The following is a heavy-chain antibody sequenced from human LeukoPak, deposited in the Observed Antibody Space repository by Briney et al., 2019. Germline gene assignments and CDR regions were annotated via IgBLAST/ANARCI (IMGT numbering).Heavy chain of an antibody. CDR3: ARGLQGTVTYYYYYGMDV. V-gene: IGHV3-53*01. CDR1: GFTVSSNY. D-gene: IGHD4-17*01. Sequence: GSLRLSCAASGFTVSSNYMSWVRQAPGKGLERVSVIYSGGSTYYADSVKGRFTISRDNSKNTLYLQMNSLRAEDTAVYYCARGLQGTVTYYYYYGMDVWGQGTTVTVSS. CDR2: IYSGGST. J-gene: IGHJ6*02.